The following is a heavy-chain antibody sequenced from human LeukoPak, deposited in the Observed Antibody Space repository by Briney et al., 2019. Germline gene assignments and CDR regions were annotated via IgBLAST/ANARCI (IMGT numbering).Heavy chain of an antibody. V-gene: IGHV3-23*01. CDR3: AKDPSYALGDYYYYMDV. CDR1: GFTFSSYA. CDR2: ISGSGGST. D-gene: IGHD2-2*01. J-gene: IGHJ6*03. Sequence: PGGSLRLSCAASGFTFSSYAMSWVRQAPGKGLEWVSAISGSGGSTYYADSVKGRFTISRDNSKNTLYLQMNSLRAEDTAVYYCAKDPSYALGDYYYYMDVWGKGTTVTVSS.